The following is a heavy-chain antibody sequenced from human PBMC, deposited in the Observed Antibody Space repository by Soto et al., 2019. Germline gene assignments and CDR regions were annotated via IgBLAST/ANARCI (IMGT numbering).Heavy chain of an antibody. Sequence: SETLSLTFTVSGGSISSGGYSWSWIRQHPGKGLEWIGYIYHIGSTYYNPSLKSRVTISVYTSKNQFSLKLSSVTAADTAVYYCARGRRAVTSGLDYYGMDVGRQGTTVTVSS. V-gene: IGHV4-31*03. CDR1: GGSISSGGYS. J-gene: IGHJ6*02. CDR2: IYHIGST. CDR3: ARGRRAVTSGLDYYGMDV. D-gene: IGHD4-4*01.